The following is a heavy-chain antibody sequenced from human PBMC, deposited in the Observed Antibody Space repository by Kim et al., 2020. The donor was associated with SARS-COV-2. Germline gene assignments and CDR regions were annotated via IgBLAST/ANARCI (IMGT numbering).Heavy chain of an antibody. CDR3: ARHRPPLRYFDWTHYYYGMDV. V-gene: IGHV5-10-1*01. Sequence: GESLKISCKGSGYSFTSYWISWVRQMPGKGLEWMGRIDPSDSYTNYSPSFQGHVTISADESISTAYLQWSSLKASDTAMYYCARHRPPLRYFDWTHYYYGMDVGGQGTTVTVYS. CDR2: IDPSDSYT. D-gene: IGHD3-9*01. CDR1: GYSFTSYW. J-gene: IGHJ6*02.